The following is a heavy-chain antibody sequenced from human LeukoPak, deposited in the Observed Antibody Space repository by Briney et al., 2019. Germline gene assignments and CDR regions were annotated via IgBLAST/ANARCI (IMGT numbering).Heavy chain of an antibody. J-gene: IGHJ4*02. D-gene: IGHD3-22*01. Sequence: ASVKVSCKASGYTFTSYYMHWVRQAPGQGLEWMGIINPSGGSTSYAQKFQGRVTITRDTSTSTVYMELSSLRSEDTAVYYCARDPPRYYDSSGSNDYWGQGTLVTVSS. CDR1: GYTFTSYY. CDR2: INPSGGST. V-gene: IGHV1-46*01. CDR3: ARDPPRYYDSSGSNDY.